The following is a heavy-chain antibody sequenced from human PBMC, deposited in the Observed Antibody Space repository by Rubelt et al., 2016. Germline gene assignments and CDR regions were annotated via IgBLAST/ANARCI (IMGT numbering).Heavy chain of an antibody. CDR1: GYTFTGYY. CDR3: ARDYCSGGSCYSVFDY. D-gene: IGHD2-15*01. J-gene: IGHJ4*02. V-gene: IGHV1-2*02. CDR2: INPNSGGT. Sequence: QVQLVQSGAEVKKPGASVKVSCKASGYTFTGYYMHWVRQAPGQGLEWMGWINPNSGGTNYAQKLQGRVTRTRDTSISTADMELGRLRSDDTAVYYCARDYCSGGSCYSVFDYWGQGTLVTVSS.